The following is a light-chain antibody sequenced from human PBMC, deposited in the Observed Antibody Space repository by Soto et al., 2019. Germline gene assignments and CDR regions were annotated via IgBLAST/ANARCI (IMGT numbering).Light chain of an antibody. CDR2: GAS. Sequence: EIVMTQSPATLSVSPGERATLSCRASQTLNNNLAWYQQRPCQAPRLLIYGASTRATGIPARFSGSGSGTEFTLTISSLQSEDFAVYYCQQYNNWPPLTFGGGTKVEIK. CDR1: QTLNNN. CDR3: QQYNNWPPLT. J-gene: IGKJ4*01. V-gene: IGKV3-15*01.